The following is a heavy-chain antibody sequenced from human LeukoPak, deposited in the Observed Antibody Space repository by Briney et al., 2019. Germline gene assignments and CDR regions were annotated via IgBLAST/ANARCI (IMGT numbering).Heavy chain of an antibody. CDR1: GGSVSSGSYY. CDR3: ARGGGSSMSFRFDP. D-gene: IGHD2-15*01. V-gene: IGHV4-61*01. CDR2: IYYSGST. Sequence: PSETLSLTCTVSGGSVSSGSYYWSWIRQPPGKGLEWIGYIYYSGSTNYNPSLKSRVTISVDTSKNQFSLKLSSVTAADTAVYYCARGGGSSMSFRFDPWGQGTLVTVSS. J-gene: IGHJ5*02.